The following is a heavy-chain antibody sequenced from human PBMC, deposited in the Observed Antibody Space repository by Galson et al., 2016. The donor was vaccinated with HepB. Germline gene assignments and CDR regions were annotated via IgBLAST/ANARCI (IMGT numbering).Heavy chain of an antibody. J-gene: IGHJ4*02. V-gene: IGHV3-11*01. CDR2: LSSSGTTA. CDR3: ARDRDFPDGHPDPFDC. Sequence: SLRLSCAASGFDFSDFYMNWIRQAPGKGLEWVSYLSSSGTTAYYADSVKGRFTISRDNAHNSLYLQMNNLRAEDTAVYYCARDRDFPDGHPDPFDCWGQGTVVTVS. D-gene: IGHD3-3*01. CDR1: GFDFSDFY.